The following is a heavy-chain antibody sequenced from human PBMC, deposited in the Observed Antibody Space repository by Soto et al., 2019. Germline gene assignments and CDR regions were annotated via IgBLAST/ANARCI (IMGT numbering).Heavy chain of an antibody. Sequence: QVQLVQSGAEVKQPGASVKVSCKASGYTFTNYGFTWVRQSPGQGLEWMGWLSTYNGNTKYAQKVQGRLTMTTDTSTSPANMELTSLRSDDTAVYYCARTTVTASYYYMDVWGKGTTVTLSS. D-gene: IGHD4-17*01. CDR2: LSTYNGNT. V-gene: IGHV1-18*01. CDR1: GYTFTNYG. J-gene: IGHJ6*03. CDR3: ARTTVTASYYYMDV.